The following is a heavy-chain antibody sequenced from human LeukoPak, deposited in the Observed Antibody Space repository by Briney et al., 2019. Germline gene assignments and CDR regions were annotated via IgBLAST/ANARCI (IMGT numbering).Heavy chain of an antibody. CDR1: GYTFTSYY. J-gene: IGHJ5*02. CDR3: ARGDILTGYYRTLYNWFDP. V-gene: IGHV1-46*01. Sequence: GASVKVSCKASGYTFTSYYMHWVRQAPGQGLEWMGIINPSGGSTTYAQKFQGRVTMTRDTSTSTVYMELSSLRSDDTAVYYCARGDILTGYYRTLYNWFDPWGQGTLVTVSS. D-gene: IGHD3-9*01. CDR2: INPSGGST.